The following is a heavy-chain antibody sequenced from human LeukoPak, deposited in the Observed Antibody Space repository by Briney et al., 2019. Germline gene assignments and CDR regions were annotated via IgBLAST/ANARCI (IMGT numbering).Heavy chain of an antibody. CDR3: ARALYGGHDYGDY. CDR2: INHSGST. D-gene: IGHD4/OR15-4a*01. CDR1: GGSFSGYY. V-gene: IGHV4-34*01. Sequence: SETLSLTCAVYGGSFSGYYWSWIRQPPGKGLEWIGEINHSGSTNYNPSLKSRVTISVDTSKNQFSLKLSSVTAADTAVYYRARALYGGHDYGDYWGQGTLVTVSS. J-gene: IGHJ4*02.